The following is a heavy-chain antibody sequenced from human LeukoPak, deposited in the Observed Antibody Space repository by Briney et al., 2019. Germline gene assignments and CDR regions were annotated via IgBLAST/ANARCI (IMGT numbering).Heavy chain of an antibody. D-gene: IGHD3-3*01. CDR1: GYTFSSYW. CDR2: IYPGDSDT. J-gene: IGHJ4*02. CDR3: ARQNDFRLDY. Sequence: GESQSISYKGSGYTFSSYWIGWVRQMPGKGLGRMGIIYPGDSDTRYSPSLQGQVTISVDTSIGTAYVQWSSLKASYTAIYYCARQNDFRLDYWGQGTLVTVSS. V-gene: IGHV5-51*01.